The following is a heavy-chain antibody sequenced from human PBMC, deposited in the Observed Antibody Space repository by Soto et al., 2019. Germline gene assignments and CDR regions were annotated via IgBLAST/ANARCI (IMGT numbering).Heavy chain of an antibody. CDR2: IYYSGST. V-gene: IGHV4-59*01. CDR1: GGSISSYY. D-gene: IGHD3-10*01. J-gene: IGHJ3*02. CDR3: AKGGETEDAFDI. Sequence: SETLSLTCTVSGGSISSYYWSWIRQPLGKGLEWIGYIYYSGSTNYNPSLKSRVTISVDTSKNQFSLKLSSVTAADTAVYYCAKGGETEDAFDIWGQGTMVTVSS.